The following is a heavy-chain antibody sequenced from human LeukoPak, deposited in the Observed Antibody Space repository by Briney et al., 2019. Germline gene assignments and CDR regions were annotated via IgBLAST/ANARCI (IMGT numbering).Heavy chain of an antibody. Sequence: GASVKVSCKASGYTFTSYGISWVRQAPGQGLEWMGWISAYNGNTNYAQKLQGRVTMTTDTSTSTAYMELRSLRSDDAAVYYCATLPGYDIADYYYYYMDVWGKGTTVTVSS. J-gene: IGHJ6*03. CDR1: GYTFTSYG. V-gene: IGHV1-18*01. CDR3: ATLPGYDIADYYYYYMDV. CDR2: ISAYNGNT. D-gene: IGHD3-9*01.